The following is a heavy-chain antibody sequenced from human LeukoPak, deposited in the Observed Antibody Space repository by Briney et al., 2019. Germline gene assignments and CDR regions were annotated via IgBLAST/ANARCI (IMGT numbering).Heavy chain of an antibody. V-gene: IGHV1-69*05. CDR3: AGDLLIIAAASPLEY. CDR2: IIPIFGTA. J-gene: IGHJ4*02. D-gene: IGHD6-13*01. CDR1: GGTFSSCA. Sequence: SVKVSCKAFGGTFSSCAISWVRQAPGQGLEWMGRIIPIFGTANYAQKFQGRVTITTDESTSTAYMELSSLRSEDTAVYYCAGDLLIIAAASPLEYWGQGTLVTVSS.